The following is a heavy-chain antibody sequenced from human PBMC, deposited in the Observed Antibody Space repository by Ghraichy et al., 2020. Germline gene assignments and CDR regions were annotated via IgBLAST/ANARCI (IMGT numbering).Heavy chain of an antibody. CDR3: WRYSGSYYRYDDAFDM. CDR2: MSISSSII. CDR1: GFTLSKYS. J-gene: IGHJ3*02. D-gene: IGHD1-26*01. Sequence: GGSLRLSCAASGFTLSKYSMNWVRQAPGKGLEWVAHMSISSSIIHYADSVKGRFTISRDNAKNSLSLQMNSLKAEDTAVYYCWRYSGSYYRYDDAFDMWGQGTMVTVSS. V-gene: IGHV3-48*04.